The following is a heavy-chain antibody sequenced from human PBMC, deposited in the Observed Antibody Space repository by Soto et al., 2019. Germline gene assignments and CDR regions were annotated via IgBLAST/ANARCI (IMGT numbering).Heavy chain of an antibody. CDR2: INAGTNNI. D-gene: IGHD1-26*01. CDR1: GYTFSYYA. CDR3: ARNSGSYPNWFDP. V-gene: IGHV1-3*01. Sequence: QVQLVQSGAEVKNPGASVKVSCKASGYTFSYYAIHWMRQAPGQRLEWMGWINAGTNNIKYSQRCEGRVTFTSDTSASTADMELSSLTSGDTAVYYCARNSGSYPNWFDPWGQGTLVTVSS. J-gene: IGHJ5*02.